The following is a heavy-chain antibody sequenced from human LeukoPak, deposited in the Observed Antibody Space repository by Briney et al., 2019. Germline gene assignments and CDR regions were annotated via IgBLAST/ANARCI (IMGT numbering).Heavy chain of an antibody. CDR2: INPNSGGT. J-gene: IGHJ5*02. Sequence: ASVKVSCKASGYTFTGYYMHWVRQAPGQGLEWMGWINPNSGGTNYAQKFQGRVTMTRDTSISTAYMELSRLRSDDTAMYYCARDLLLTGTTSGNWFDPWGQGTLVTVSS. V-gene: IGHV1-2*02. CDR3: ARDLLLTGTTSGNWFDP. CDR1: GYTFTGYY. D-gene: IGHD1-7*01.